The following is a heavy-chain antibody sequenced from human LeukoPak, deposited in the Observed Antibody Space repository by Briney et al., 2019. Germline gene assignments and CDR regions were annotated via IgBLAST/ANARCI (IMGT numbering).Heavy chain of an antibody. CDR1: GFTFSSYG. J-gene: IGHJ4*02. V-gene: IGHV3-33*06. CDR2: IGYDGTNE. CDR3: AKDRRYTARGNYYFDY. D-gene: IGHD5-18*01. Sequence: GRSLRLSCAASGFTFSSYGMHWVRQAPGKGLEWVALIGYDGTNEYYADSVKGRFTISRDNSKNTLYLQMKSLRAEDTAVYYCAKDRRYTARGNYYFDYWGQGTLVTVSS.